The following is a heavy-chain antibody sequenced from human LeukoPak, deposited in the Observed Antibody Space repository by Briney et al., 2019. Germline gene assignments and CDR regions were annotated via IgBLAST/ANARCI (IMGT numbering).Heavy chain of an antibody. D-gene: IGHD2-21*01. J-gene: IGHJ3*02. V-gene: IGHV4-59*11. CDR2: IYYGGST. CDR1: GGSISSHY. Sequence: SETLSLTCTVSGGSISSHYWSWIRQPPEKGLEWIGYIYYGGSTNYNPSLKSRVTISVDTSKNQFFLKLSSVTAADTAVYYCARDMGRLPNAFDIWGQGTMVTVSS. CDR3: ARDMGRLPNAFDI.